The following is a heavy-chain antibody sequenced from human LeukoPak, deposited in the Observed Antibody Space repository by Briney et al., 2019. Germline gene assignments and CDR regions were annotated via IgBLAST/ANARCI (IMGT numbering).Heavy chain of an antibody. CDR2: IKPDGSGE. V-gene: IGHV3-7*03. CDR3: GAGNGVDY. Sequence: GGSLRLSCVASGLTSSNYWMYWVRRAPGKGLEGVANIKPDGSGESYADSVKGRFTISKDNAENSLFLQMNSLRPEDTAVYYCGAGNGVDYWGQGALVTVSS. D-gene: IGHD2-8*01. J-gene: IGHJ4*02. CDR1: GLTSSNYW.